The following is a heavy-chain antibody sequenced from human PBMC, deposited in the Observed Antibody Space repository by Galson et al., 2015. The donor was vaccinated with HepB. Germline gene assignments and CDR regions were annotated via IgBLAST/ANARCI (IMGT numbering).Heavy chain of an antibody. J-gene: IGHJ5*02. CDR2: INPNSGGT. Sequence: SVKVSCKASGYTFTGYYMHWVRQAPGQGLEWMGRINPNSGGTNYAQKFQGRVTMTRDTSISTAYMELSRLRSDDTAVYYCARWGTVGATDWFDPWGQGTLVTVSS. CDR3: ARWGTVGATDWFDP. V-gene: IGHV1-2*06. D-gene: IGHD1-26*01. CDR1: GYTFTGYY.